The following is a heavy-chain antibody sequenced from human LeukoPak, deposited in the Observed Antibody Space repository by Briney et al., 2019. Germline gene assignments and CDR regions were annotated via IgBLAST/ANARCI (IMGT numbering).Heavy chain of an antibody. CDR1: GGSFSGYY. CDR2: INHSGST. D-gene: IGHD6-19*01. V-gene: IGHV4-34*01. J-gene: IGHJ4*02. CDR3: ASSRRGRQWLVRLYFDY. Sequence: SETLSLTCAVYGGSFSGYYWSWIRQPPGKGLEWIGEINHSGSTNYNPSLKSRVTISVDTSKNQFSLKMSCVTAADTAVYYCASSRRGRQWLVRLYFDYWGQGTLVTVSS.